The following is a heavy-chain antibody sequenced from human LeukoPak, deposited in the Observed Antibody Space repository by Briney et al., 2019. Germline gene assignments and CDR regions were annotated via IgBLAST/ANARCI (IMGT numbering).Heavy chain of an antibody. D-gene: IGHD5-12*01. CDR3: ARDRSGYDFDY. Sequence: GGSLRLSCAASGFTFSSYWMHWVRQAPGKGLVWVSRTNSDGSSTSYADSVKGRFTISRDNAKNTLYLQMNSLRAEDTAVYYCARDRSGYDFDYWGQGTLVTVSS. CDR2: TNSDGSST. CDR1: GFTFSSYW. J-gene: IGHJ4*02. V-gene: IGHV3-74*01.